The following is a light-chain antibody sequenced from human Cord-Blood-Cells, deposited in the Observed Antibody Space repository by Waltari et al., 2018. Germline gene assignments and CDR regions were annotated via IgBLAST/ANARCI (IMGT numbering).Light chain of an antibody. CDR3: QQYNIWPPYT. CDR1: QSVSSN. J-gene: IGKJ2*01. V-gene: IGKV3-15*01. CDR2: GAS. Sequence: EIVMTQSPATLSVSPGERATISCRASQSVSSNLAWYQQKPGQAPRLLIYGASTRATGIPARFSGSGSGTEFTLTISSLQSEDFAVYYCQQYNIWPPYTFGQGTKLEIK.